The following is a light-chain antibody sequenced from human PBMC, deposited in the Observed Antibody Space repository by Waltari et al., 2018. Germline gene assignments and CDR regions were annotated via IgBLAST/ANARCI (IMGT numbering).Light chain of an antibody. CDR1: ALPKQY. CDR3: QSADSSGTYVV. Sequence: SYELTQPPSVSVSPGQTARITCSGDALPKQYAHWYQQKSGQAPVLVMYNDSERPSGIPERFSGSSSGTTVTFTISGVQAEDEADYYCQSADSSGTYVVFGGGTRLTVL. J-gene: IGLJ2*01. CDR2: NDS. V-gene: IGLV3-25*03.